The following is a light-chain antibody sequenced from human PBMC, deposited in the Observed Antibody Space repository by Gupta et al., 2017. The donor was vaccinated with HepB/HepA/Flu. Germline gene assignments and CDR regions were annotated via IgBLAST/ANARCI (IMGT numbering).Light chain of an antibody. CDR1: SSDVGGYNH. CDR2: DVN. V-gene: IGLV2-8*01. CDR3: SSYAGSNKVV. J-gene: IGLJ2*01. Sequence: QSALTQPPSASGSPGQSVTISCTGTSSDVGGYNHVSWYQQHPGTAPKLIVFDVNQRPTGVPDRVSGSKSGNTASLSVSGLQADDDANSDCSSYAGSNKVVFGGGTKLTVL.